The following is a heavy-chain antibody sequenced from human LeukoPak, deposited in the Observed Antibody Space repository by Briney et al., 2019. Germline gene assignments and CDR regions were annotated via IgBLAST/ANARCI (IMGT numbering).Heavy chain of an antibody. Sequence: SETLSLTCTVSGGSISSYYWSWIRQPPGKGLEWIGYIYYSGSTNYNPSLKSRVTISVDTSKNQFSLKLSSVTAADTAVYYCARGELSEYYYYYYMDVWGKGTTVTISS. J-gene: IGHJ6*03. V-gene: IGHV4-59*01. CDR2: IYYSGST. CDR1: GGSISSYY. D-gene: IGHD1-26*01. CDR3: ARGELSEYYYYYYMDV.